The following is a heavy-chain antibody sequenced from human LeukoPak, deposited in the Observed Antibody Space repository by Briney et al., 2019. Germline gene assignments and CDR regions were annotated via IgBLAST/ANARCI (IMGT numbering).Heavy chain of an antibody. J-gene: IGHJ4*02. CDR3: ARRAGAYPHPYDY. Sequence: GGSLRLSCAASGFTFSSYSMNWVRQAPGKGLEWVSSISSSSSYIYYADSVKGRFTISRDNSKNTLYLQMNSLRAEDTAVYYCARRAGAYPHPYDYWGRGTLVTVSS. D-gene: IGHD3-16*01. CDR1: GFTFSSYS. V-gene: IGHV3-21*04. CDR2: ISSSSSYI.